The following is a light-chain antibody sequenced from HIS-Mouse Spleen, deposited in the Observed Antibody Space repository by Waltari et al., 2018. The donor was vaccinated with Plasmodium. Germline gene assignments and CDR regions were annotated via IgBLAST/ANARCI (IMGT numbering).Light chain of an antibody. CDR3: QQSYSTPPYT. J-gene: IGKJ1*01. CDR2: AAS. V-gene: IGKV1-39*01. Sequence: TITCRASQSISSYLNWYQQKPGKAPKLLIYAASSLQSGVPSRFSGSGSGTDFTLTISSLQPEDFATYYCQQSYSTPPYTFGQGTKVEIK. CDR1: QSISSY.